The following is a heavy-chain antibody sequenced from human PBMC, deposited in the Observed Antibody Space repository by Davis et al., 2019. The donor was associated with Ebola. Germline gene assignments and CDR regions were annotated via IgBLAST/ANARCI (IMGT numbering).Heavy chain of an antibody. V-gene: IGHV1-18*01. CDR3: ARGPALSVTRGKGWFDP. Sequence: ASVKVSCKASGYTFTSYGISWVRQAPGQGLEWMGWISAYNGNTNYAQKLQGRVTMTTDTSTSTAYMELSSLRSEDTAVYYCARGPALSVTRGKGWFDPWGQGTLVTVSS. J-gene: IGHJ5*02. CDR1: GYTFTSYG. CDR2: ISAYNGNT. D-gene: IGHD3-16*01.